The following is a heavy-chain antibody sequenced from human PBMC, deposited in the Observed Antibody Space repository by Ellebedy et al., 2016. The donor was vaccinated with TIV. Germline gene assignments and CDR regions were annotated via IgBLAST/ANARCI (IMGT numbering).Heavy chain of an antibody. CDR2: IYYTGTT. CDR1: GGSIRGTYTSYY. Sequence: SETLSLXXNVPGGSIRGTYTSYYSGWIRQPPGKGLEWIGYIYYTGTTNYNPSLKSRLTISVDTSKNQFSLKLRSVTAADTAVYYCATVSYNRPGSIIGHFFDYWGQGTLVTVSS. J-gene: IGHJ4*02. V-gene: IGHV4-61*05. D-gene: IGHD3-10*01. CDR3: ATVSYNRPGSIIGHFFDY.